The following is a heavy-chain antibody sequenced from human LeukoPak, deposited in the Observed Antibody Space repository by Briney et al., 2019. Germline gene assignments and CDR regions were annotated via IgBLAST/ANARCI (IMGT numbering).Heavy chain of an antibody. J-gene: IGHJ4*02. CDR2: NYWNDDK. V-gene: IGHV2-5*01. Sequence: SGPTQVNPTQTLTLTCTFSGFSLSTSGVAVGWIRQPPGKVLEWLALNYWNDDKRYSPSLKRRLTITKDTPKYRVVLTMTNMDPVDTATYYCALSLYESSGYYFFDYWGQGTLVTVSS. CDR1: GFSLSTSGVA. CDR3: ALSLYESSGYYFFDY. D-gene: IGHD3-22*01.